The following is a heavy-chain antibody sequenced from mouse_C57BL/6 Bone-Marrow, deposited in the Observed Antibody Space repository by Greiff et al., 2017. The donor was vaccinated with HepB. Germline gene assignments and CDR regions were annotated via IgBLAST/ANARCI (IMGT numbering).Heavy chain of an antibody. D-gene: IGHD1-2*01. Sequence: VQLVESGAELARPGASVKLSCKASGYTFTSYGISWVKQRTGQGLEWIGEIYPRSGNTYYNEKFKGKATLTADKSSSTAYMELRSLTSEDSAVYFCARSPSTAPFAYWGQGTLVTVSA. J-gene: IGHJ3*01. CDR3: ARSPSTAPFAY. CDR2: IYPRSGNT. V-gene: IGHV1-81*01. CDR1: GYTFTSYG.